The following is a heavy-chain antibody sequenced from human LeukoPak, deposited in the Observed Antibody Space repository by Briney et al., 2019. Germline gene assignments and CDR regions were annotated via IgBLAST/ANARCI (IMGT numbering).Heavy chain of an antibody. V-gene: IGHV3-74*01. D-gene: IGHD3-10*01. CDR1: GFTFSSYW. Sequence: GGSLRLSCAASGFTFSSYWMHWVRQAPGKGLVWVSRINSDGSSTSYADSVKGRFTISRDNAKNTLYLQMNSLKTEDTAVYYCTTDPGQIWFGELLEGYYFDYWGQGTLVTVSS. J-gene: IGHJ4*02. CDR2: INSDGSST. CDR3: TTDPGQIWFGELLEGYYFDY.